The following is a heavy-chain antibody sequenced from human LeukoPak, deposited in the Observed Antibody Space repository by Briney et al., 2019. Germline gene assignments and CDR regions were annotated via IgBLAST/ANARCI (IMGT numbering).Heavy chain of an antibody. Sequence: GGSLGLSCAASGFTFSSYGMHWVRQAPGKGLEWVAVISYDGSNKYYADSVKGRFTISRDNSKNTLYLQMNSLRAEDTAVYYCAKGGGWFGKSHYFDYWGQGTLVTVSS. D-gene: IGHD3-10*01. CDR2: ISYDGSNK. CDR3: AKGGGWFGKSHYFDY. V-gene: IGHV3-30*18. J-gene: IGHJ4*02. CDR1: GFTFSSYG.